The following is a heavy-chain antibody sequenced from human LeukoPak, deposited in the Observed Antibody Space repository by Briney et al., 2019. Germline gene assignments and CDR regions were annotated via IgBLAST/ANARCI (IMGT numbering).Heavy chain of an antibody. CDR1: GYTFTSYD. CDR3: ASQNPRKIAYRTMGWFDP. J-gene: IGHJ5*02. CDR2: IIPIFGTT. D-gene: IGHD2-21*01. Sequence: GASVKVSCKASGYTFTSYDINWVRQAPGQGLEWMGGIIPIFGTTNYAQKFQGRVTITADESTSTAYMELSSLRSEDTAVYYCASQNPRKIAYRTMGWFDPWGQGTLVTVSS. V-gene: IGHV1-69*13.